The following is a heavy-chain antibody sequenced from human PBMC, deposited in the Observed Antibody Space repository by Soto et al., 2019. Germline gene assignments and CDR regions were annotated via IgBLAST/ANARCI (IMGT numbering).Heavy chain of an antibody. CDR1: GFTFSSYA. V-gene: IGHV3-23*01. CDR3: AKPVRFELAKYFVS. J-gene: IGHJ4*02. Sequence: GGSLRLSCAASGFTFSSYAMSWVRQAPGKELEWVSGITGSAYSTYYAASMKGRFTICRATSTNNMHLQMNSLRAEATAVVYCAKPVRFELAKYFVSWGRGALVTVSS. CDR2: ITGSAYST. D-gene: IGHD3-10*02.